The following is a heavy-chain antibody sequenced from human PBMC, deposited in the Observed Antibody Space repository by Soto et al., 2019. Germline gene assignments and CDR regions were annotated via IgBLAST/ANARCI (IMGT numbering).Heavy chain of an antibody. CDR1: GYTFTSYG. CDR2: ISAYNGNT. V-gene: IGHV1-18*04. Sequence: QVQLVQSGAEVKKPGASVKVSCKASGYTFTSYGISWVRQAPGQGLEWMGWISAYNGNTNYAQKLQGRVTMTTDTCTSTAYMELRRLRTDDTAVYYCERKGGDFGVVIRNDAFDIWGQGTMVTVSS. J-gene: IGHJ3*02. CDR3: ERKGGDFGVVIRNDAFDI. D-gene: IGHD3-3*01.